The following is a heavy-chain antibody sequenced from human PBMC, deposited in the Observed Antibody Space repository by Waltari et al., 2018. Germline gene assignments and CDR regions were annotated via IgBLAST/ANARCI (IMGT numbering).Heavy chain of an antibody. Sequence: EVQLVESGGGLVQPGGSLRLSCAASGFTFSSYAMHWVRQAPGKGLEYVSAISSNGGSTYYANSVKGRFTISRDNSKNTLYLQMGSLRAEDMAVYYCARVRVHYYMDVWGKGTTVTVSS. J-gene: IGHJ6*03. CDR1: GFTFSSYA. V-gene: IGHV3-64*01. CDR2: ISSNGGST. D-gene: IGHD3-10*01. CDR3: ARVRVHYYMDV.